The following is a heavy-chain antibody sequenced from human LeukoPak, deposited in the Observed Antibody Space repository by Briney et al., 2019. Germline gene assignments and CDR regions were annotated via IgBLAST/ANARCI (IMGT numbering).Heavy chain of an antibody. CDR2: IYYSGST. CDR1: GXSISSGDYY. D-gene: IGHD6-13*01. V-gene: IGHV4-30-4*01. J-gene: IGHJ3*02. Sequence: SQTLSLTCTVSGXSISSGDYYWSWIRQPPGKGLDWIGYIYYSGSTYYNPSLKSRVTISVDTSKNQFSLKLSSVTAADTAVYYCARDETPSIRGVDAFDIWGQGTMVTVSS. CDR3: ARDETPSIRGVDAFDI.